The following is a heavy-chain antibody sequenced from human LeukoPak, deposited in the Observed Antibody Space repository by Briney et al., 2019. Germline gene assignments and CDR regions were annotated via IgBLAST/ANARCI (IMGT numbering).Heavy chain of an antibody. CDR1: GYTFTRYY. D-gene: IGHD3-10*02. CDR3: ARVSGGPYDY. CDR2: INPADGSA. J-gene: IGHJ4*02. V-gene: IGHV1-46*01. Sequence: ASVKVSCKASGYTFTRYYIHWVRQAPGQGLEWMGIINPADGSASYRERFQGRVTVTRDTSTSTVYMELSSLRSEDMAMYYCARVSGGPYDYWGQGTLVTVSS.